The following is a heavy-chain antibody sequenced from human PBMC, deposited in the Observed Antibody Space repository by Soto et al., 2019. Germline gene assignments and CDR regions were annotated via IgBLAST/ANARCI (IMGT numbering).Heavy chain of an antibody. CDR3: ATRRLVLRFLEWLPDNFAY. D-gene: IGHD3-3*01. Sequence: EWIGEINHSGSTNYNPSLKSRVTISVDTSKNQFSLKLSSVTAADTAVYYCATRRLVLRFLEWLPDNFAYWGQGTLVTVSS. CDR2: INHSGST. J-gene: IGHJ4*02. V-gene: IGHV4-34*01.